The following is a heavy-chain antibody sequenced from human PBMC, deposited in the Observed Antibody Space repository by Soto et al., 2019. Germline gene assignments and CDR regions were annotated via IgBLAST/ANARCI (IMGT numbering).Heavy chain of an antibody. V-gene: IGHV3-23*05. J-gene: IGHJ4*02. CDR3: VSWIFAQFDH. CDR2: IDQTGAYT. CDR1: GLIFSGHT. Sequence: VGSLRLSCAASGLIFSGHTMSWVRQAPGTGLEWVSSIDQTGAYTNYAESVKGRFTISRDNSRNTLDLQMNSLRAADTALYYCVSWIFAQFDHWGQGTPVTVSS. D-gene: IGHD3-3*01.